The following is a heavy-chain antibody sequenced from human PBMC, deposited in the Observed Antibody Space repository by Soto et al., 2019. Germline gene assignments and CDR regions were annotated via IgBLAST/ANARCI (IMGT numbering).Heavy chain of an antibody. V-gene: IGHV3-73*02. CDR2: IRRKSNDYAT. CDR1: GFSFRDSA. D-gene: IGHD3-10*01. CDR3: ASLRGVDGGTAGRYFDL. Sequence: EMQLVESGGNLVQPGGFLKLSCAASGFSFRDSAMHWVRQAPGKGLEWIGRIRRKSNDYATVYAASVRGRSTMSKDDSKNTAYLQMKNMRIEETALYYCASLRGVDGGTAGRYFDLWGRGTLVTVSS. J-gene: IGHJ2*01.